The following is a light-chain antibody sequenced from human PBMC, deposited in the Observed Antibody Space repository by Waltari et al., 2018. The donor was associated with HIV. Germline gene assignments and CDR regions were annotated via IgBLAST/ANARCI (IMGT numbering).Light chain of an antibody. Sequence: QSALTQPASVSGSPGQSITISCTGTSSDVGGYNYVSWYQQHPGKAPKLMIYDVSNRPSGVSNRFSGSKSGNNKYAASSYLSLTPDYYCSSYTSSSTRVFGGGTKLTVL. V-gene: IGLV2-14*03. CDR3: SSYTSSSTRV. CDR2: DVS. J-gene: IGLJ3*02. CDR1: SSDVGGYNY.